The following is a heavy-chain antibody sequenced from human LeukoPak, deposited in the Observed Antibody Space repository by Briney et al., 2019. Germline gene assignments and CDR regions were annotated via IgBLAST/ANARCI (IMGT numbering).Heavy chain of an antibody. V-gene: IGHV4-61*01. CDR1: GGSVSSGSYY. Sequence: ASETLSLTCTVSGGSVSSGSYYWSWIRQPPGKGLEWIGYIYYSGSTNYNPSLKSQVTISVDTSKNQFSLKLSSVTAADTAVYYCARARPPHYYDSSGYYLGAFDIWGQGTMVTVSS. J-gene: IGHJ3*02. CDR2: IYYSGST. CDR3: ARARPPHYYDSSGYYLGAFDI. D-gene: IGHD3-22*01.